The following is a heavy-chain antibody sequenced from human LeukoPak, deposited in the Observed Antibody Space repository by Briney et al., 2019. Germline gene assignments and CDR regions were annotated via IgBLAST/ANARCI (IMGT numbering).Heavy chain of an antibody. Sequence: GGSLRLSCAASGFTFSSYWMHWVRQAPGKGLEWVANIKQDGSEKYYVDSVKGRFTISRDNAKNSLYLQMNSLRAEDTAVYYCARPLDYGDYGYFDYWGQGTLVTVSS. CDR2: IKQDGSEK. CDR3: ARPLDYGDYGYFDY. V-gene: IGHV3-7*03. D-gene: IGHD4-17*01. CDR1: GFTFSSYW. J-gene: IGHJ4*01.